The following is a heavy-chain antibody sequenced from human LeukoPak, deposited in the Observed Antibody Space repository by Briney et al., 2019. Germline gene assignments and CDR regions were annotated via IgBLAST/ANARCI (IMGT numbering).Heavy chain of an antibody. D-gene: IGHD5-24*01. CDR1: GFTFSSYA. CDR2: ISGSGGTT. J-gene: IGHJ4*02. Sequence: GGSLRLSCAASGFTFSSYAMNWVRQAPGKGLEWVSAISGSGGTTYYADSVKGRFTISRDNSKNTLYLQMNSLRAEDTAVYYCARRDGYNRYGDYWGQGTLVTVSS. V-gene: IGHV3-23*01. CDR3: ARRDGYNRYGDY.